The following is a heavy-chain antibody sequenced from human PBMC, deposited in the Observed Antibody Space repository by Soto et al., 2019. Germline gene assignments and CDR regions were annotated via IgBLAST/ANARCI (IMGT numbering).Heavy chain of an antibody. CDR2: IIPIFGTA. V-gene: IGHV1-69*13. J-gene: IGHJ4*02. D-gene: IGHD5-12*01. CDR3: ARAVPLDGYNSPFDY. Sequence: RDSVKVSCKASGGTFSSDAISWVRQAPGQGLEWMGGIIPIFGTANYAQKFQGRVTITADESTSTAYMELSSLRSEDTAVYYCARAVPLDGYNSPFDYSGQGPLLTGSS. CDR1: GGTFSSDA.